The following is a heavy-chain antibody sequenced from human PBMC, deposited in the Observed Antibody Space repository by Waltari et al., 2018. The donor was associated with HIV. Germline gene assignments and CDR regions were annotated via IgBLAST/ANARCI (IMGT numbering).Heavy chain of an antibody. V-gene: IGHV3-23*01. CDR1: GFTFSSYA. Sequence: EVQLLESGGGLVQPGGSLRLSCAASGFTFSSYAMSWVRQAPGKGLEWVSAISGSGGSTYYADSVKGRFTISRDNSKNTLYLQMNSLRAEDTAVYYCAPGHGYYYYYGMDVWGQGTTVTVSS. CDR2: ISGSGGST. J-gene: IGHJ6*02. CDR3: APGHGYYYYYGMDV.